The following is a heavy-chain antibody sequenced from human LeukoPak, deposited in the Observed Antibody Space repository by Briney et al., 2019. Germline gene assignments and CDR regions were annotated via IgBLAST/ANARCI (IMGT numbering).Heavy chain of an antibody. CDR3: TTEGYGDAFDI. Sequence: GGSLRLSCAASGFTFSNAWMNWVRQAPGKGLEWVGRIKSKTYGGTTDYAAPVKGRFTISRDDSKKTLYLQMSSLKTEDTAVYYCTTEGYGDAFDIWGQGTMVTVSS. D-gene: IGHD5-18*01. J-gene: IGHJ3*02. V-gene: IGHV3-15*07. CDR2: IKSKTYGGTT. CDR1: GFTFSNAW.